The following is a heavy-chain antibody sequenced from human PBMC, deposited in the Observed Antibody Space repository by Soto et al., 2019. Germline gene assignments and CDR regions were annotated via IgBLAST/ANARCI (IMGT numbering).Heavy chain of an antibody. Sequence: QLQLQESGPGLVKPSETLSLTCTVSGGSISSTNYYWGWIRQPPGKGLEWIGSIYYSGNTYYNPSLQSRVIISVDSSKNQFSLNLGSVTAADTAVYYCARHRSVVVVPAPIHWFAPWGQGTLVTVSS. D-gene: IGHD2-2*01. CDR3: ARHRSVVVVPAPIHWFAP. J-gene: IGHJ5*02. V-gene: IGHV4-39*01. CDR1: GGSISSTNYY. CDR2: IYYSGNT.